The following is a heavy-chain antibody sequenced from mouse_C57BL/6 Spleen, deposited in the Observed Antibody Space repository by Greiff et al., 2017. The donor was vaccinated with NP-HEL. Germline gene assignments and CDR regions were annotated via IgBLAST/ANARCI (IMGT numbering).Heavy chain of an antibody. J-gene: IGHJ4*01. D-gene: IGHD2-5*01. CDR2: IRNKANGYTT. CDR3: ARYHSNPYYAMDY. CDR1: GFTFTDYY. Sequence: EVQLVESGGGLVQPGGSLSLSCAASGFTFTDYYMSWVRQPPGKALEWLGFIRNKANGYTTEYSASVKGRFTISRDNSQSILYLQMNALRAEDSATYYCARYHSNPYYAMDYWGQGTSVTVSS. V-gene: IGHV7-3*01.